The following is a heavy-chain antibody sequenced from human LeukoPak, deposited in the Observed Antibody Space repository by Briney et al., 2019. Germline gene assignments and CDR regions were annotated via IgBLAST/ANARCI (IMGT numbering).Heavy chain of an antibody. CDR3: ARDIEMATTNGAFDI. V-gene: IGHV4-39*02. CDR2: IYYSGST. J-gene: IGHJ3*02. CDR1: GGSISSSSYY. D-gene: IGHD5-24*01. Sequence: SETLSLTCTVSGGSISSSSYYWGWIRQPPGKGLEWIGSIYYSGSTYYNPSLKSRVTISVDTSKNQFSLKLSSVTAADTAVYYCARDIEMATTNGAFDIWGQGTMVTVSS.